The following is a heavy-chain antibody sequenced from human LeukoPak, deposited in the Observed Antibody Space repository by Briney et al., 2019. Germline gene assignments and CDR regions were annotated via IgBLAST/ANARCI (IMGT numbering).Heavy chain of an antibody. Sequence: SVKVSCKASGYTFTSYYMHWVRQAPGQGLEWMGGIIPIFGTANYAQKFQGRVTITADESTSTAYMELSSLRSEDTAVYYCATIAAAGTQYYYYGMDVWGQGTTVTVSS. J-gene: IGHJ6*02. CDR1: GYTFTSYY. D-gene: IGHD6-13*01. CDR3: ATIAAAGTQYYYYGMDV. V-gene: IGHV1-69*13. CDR2: IIPIFGTA.